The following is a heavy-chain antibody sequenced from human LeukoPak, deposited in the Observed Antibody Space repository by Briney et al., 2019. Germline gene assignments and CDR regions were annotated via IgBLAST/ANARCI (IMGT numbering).Heavy chain of an antibody. J-gene: IGHJ5*02. D-gene: IGHD1-1*01. Sequence: GESLKISCKGSGYSFTTYWIGWVRQMPGKGLEWMGIIYPGDSNIRYSPSFQSQVTISADKSISTAYLQWSSLKASDTAMYYCARHVTTTVTSWFDPWGQGTLVTVSS. V-gene: IGHV5-51*01. CDR1: GYSFTTYW. CDR3: ARHVTTTVTSWFDP. CDR2: IYPGDSNI.